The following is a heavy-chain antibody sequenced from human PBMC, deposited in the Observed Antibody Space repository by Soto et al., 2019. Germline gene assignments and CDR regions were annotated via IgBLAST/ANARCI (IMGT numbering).Heavy chain of an antibody. V-gene: IGHV1-3*04. D-gene: IGHD1-26*01. Sequence: ASVKVSCKASGYTFTSYAMHWVRQAPGQRLEWMGWINTGNGNTKYSQKFQGRVTITRDTSASTAYIELSSLRSEDTVVYYCAREGVVGGSYYDEGVDYWGQGTLVTVSS. CDR2: INTGNGNT. J-gene: IGHJ4*02. CDR1: GYTFTSYA. CDR3: AREGVVGGSYYDEGVDY.